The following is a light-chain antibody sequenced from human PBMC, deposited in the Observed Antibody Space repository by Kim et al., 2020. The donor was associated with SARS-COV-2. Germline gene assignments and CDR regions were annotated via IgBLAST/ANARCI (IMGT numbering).Light chain of an antibody. V-gene: IGLV2-23*02. CDR1: SSDVGSYSF. Sequence: QSALTQPASVSGSPGQSITISCTGTSSDVGSYSFVSWYQHHPGKAPKLIIYDVSKWPSGVSNRFSGSKSGNTASLTISGLQVEDEADYYCCSYVYTYTSVFGSGTKVTVL. CDR2: DVS. J-gene: IGLJ1*01. CDR3: CSYVYTYTSV.